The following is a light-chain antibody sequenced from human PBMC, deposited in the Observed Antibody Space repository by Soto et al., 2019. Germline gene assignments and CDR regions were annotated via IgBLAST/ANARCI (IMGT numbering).Light chain of an antibody. CDR1: SGHSSYA. J-gene: IGLJ2*01. Sequence: QSVLTQSPSASASLGASVKLTCTLSSGHSSYAIAWHQQQPEKGPRYLMKVNSDGSHSKGDGIPDRFSGSTSGAERHLTISSLQSEDEADYYRQAWGTGIHVVFGGGTKVTVL. CDR3: QAWGTGIHVV. CDR2: VNSDGSH. V-gene: IGLV4-69*01.